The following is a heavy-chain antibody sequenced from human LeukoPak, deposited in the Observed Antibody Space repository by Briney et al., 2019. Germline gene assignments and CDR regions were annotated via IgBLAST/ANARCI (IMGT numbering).Heavy chain of an antibody. J-gene: IGHJ5*02. V-gene: IGHV1-69*05. CDR1: GGTFSSYA. D-gene: IGHD1-26*01. CDR2: IIPIFGTA. CDR3: ARDGWELLYWFDP. Sequence: SVKVSCKASGGTFSSYAISWVRQAPGQGLEWMGGIIPIFGTANYAQKFQGRVTITRDTSASTAYMELSSLRSEDTAVYYCARDGWELLYWFDPWGQGTLVTVSS.